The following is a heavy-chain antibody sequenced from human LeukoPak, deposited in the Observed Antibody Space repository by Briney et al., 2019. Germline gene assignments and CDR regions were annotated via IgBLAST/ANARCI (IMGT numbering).Heavy chain of an antibody. Sequence: KPSETLSLTCTVSGGSISSYYWSWIRQPPGKGLEWIGYIHYSGSTNYNPSLKSRVTISVDTSKNQFSLKLSSVTAADTAVYYCARLLYYGSGSYYNWFDPWGQGTLVTVSS. J-gene: IGHJ5*02. V-gene: IGHV4-59*08. CDR2: IHYSGST. D-gene: IGHD3-10*01. CDR3: ARLLYYGSGSYYNWFDP. CDR1: GGSISSYY.